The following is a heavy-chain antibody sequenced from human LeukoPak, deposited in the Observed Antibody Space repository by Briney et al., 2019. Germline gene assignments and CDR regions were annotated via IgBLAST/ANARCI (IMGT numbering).Heavy chain of an antibody. CDR3: AKVATWTYFDS. CDR1: ELTFSSSP. V-gene: IGHV3-23*01. J-gene: IGHJ4*02. CDR2: IDDGGETT. Sequence: GGSWRFSCAASELTFSSSPMSGFRLAPGKGLGWVSAIDDGGETTYYADSVKGRFTISRDNSKNTLYLQLTSLRVEDTAVYYCAKVATWTYFDSWGQGTLVTVSS. D-gene: IGHD3/OR15-3a*01.